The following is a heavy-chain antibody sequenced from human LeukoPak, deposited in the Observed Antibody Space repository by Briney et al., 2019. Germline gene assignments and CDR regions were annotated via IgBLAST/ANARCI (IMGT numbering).Heavy chain of an antibody. D-gene: IGHD3-22*01. J-gene: IGHJ4*02. CDR3: ARDPGYYDSSGYYVDY. Sequence: GGSLRLSCAASGFTFSRYSMNWVRQASGKGLEWVSSISSSSSYIYYADSVKGRFTISRDNAKNSLYLQMNSLRAEDTAVYYCARDPGYYDSSGYYVDYWGQGTLVTVSS. CDR1: GFTFSRYS. V-gene: IGHV3-21*01. CDR2: ISSSSSYI.